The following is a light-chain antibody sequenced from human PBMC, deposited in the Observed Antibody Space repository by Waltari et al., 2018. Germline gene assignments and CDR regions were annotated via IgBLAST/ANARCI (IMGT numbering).Light chain of an antibody. CDR1: SSDVGGYNS. V-gene: IGLV2-14*03. Sequence: QSALTQPASVSGSPGQSITISCPGTSSDVGGYNSDSWSQQPPGKAPKLMIYDVSNRPSGVSNRFSGSKSGNTASLTISGLQAEDEADYYCSSYTSSSTLEVVFGGGTKLTVL. J-gene: IGLJ2*01. CDR2: DVS. CDR3: SSYTSSSTLEVV.